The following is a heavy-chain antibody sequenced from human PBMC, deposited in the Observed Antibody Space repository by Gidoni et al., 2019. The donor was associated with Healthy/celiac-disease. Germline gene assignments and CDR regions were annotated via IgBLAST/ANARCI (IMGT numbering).Heavy chain of an antibody. CDR2: ISWNSGSI. Sequence: EVQLVESGGGLVQPGRSLRLSCAASGFPFDDYAMHWVRQAPGKGLEWVSGISWNSGSIGYADSVKGRFTISRDNAKNSLYLQMNSLRAEDTALYYCAKDTRDGLDVGFDYWGQGTLVTVSS. CDR3: AKDTRDGLDVGFDY. J-gene: IGHJ4*02. D-gene: IGHD6-6*01. V-gene: IGHV3-9*01. CDR1: GFPFDDYA.